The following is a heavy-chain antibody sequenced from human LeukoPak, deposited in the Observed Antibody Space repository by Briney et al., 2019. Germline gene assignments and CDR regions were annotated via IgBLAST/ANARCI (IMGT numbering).Heavy chain of an antibody. Sequence: ASVKVSCKASGGTFSSYAISWVRQAPGQGPEWMGGIIPIFGTANYAQKFQGRVTITADESTSTAYMELSSLRSEDMAVYYCARDRGYSYGATDYWGQGTLVTVSS. CDR2: IIPIFGTA. J-gene: IGHJ4*02. V-gene: IGHV1-69*13. CDR3: ARDRGYSYGATDY. D-gene: IGHD5-18*01. CDR1: GGTFSSYA.